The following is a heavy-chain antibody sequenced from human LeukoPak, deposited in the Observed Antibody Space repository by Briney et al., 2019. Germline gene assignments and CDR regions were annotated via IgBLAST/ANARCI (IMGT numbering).Heavy chain of an antibody. CDR3: AKESIDRGFDY. Sequence: GGSLRLSCAASGFTFSNYAMSWVRQAPGKGLEWVSAISGSGHATYNADSVKGRFTISRDNSKNTLYLQMNSLRAEDTAVYYCAKESIDRGFDYWGQGTLVTVSS. D-gene: IGHD1-14*01. CDR2: ISGSGHAT. CDR1: GFTFSNYA. V-gene: IGHV3-23*01. J-gene: IGHJ4*02.